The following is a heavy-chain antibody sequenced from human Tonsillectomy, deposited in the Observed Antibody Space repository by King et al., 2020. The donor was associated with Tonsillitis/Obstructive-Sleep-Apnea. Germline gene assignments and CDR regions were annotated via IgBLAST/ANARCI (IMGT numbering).Heavy chain of an antibody. J-gene: IGHJ4*02. CDR2: IKSKTDGGTT. CDR1: GFTFSNDW. V-gene: IGHV3-15*01. CDR3: TGRNQFDY. D-gene: IGHD1-14*01. Sequence: VQLVESGGGLLKPGGSLRLSCVVSGFTFSNDWMSWVRQAPGKGLEWVGRIKSKTDGGTTDYAAPVKGRFTISRDDSKNTLYLQMYSLKTEDTAMYYCTGRNQFDYWGQGTLVTVSS.